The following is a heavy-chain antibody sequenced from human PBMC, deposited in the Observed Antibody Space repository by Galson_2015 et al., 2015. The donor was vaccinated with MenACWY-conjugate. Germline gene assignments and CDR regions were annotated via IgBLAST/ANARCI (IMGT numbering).Heavy chain of an antibody. CDR3: ALVVVITRGTNALDY. J-gene: IGHJ4*02. D-gene: IGHD3-22*01. CDR2: IIPIFGTA. CDR1: GGTFGSYA. Sequence: CKASGGTFGSYAISWVRQAPGQGLEWMGGIIPIFGTANYAQKFQGRVTITADKSTSTAYMELSSLRSGDTAVYYCALVVVITRGTNALDYWGQGTLVTVSS. V-gene: IGHV1-69*06.